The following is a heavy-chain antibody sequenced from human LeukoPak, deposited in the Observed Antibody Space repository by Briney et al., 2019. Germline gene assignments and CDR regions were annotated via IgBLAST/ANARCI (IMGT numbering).Heavy chain of an antibody. V-gene: IGHV4-59*01. CDR3: AREVGATTPGGFDY. CDR1: GVSISGYY. D-gene: IGHD1-26*01. Sequence: SETLSLTCTVSGVSISGYYWSWIRQPPGKGLEWIGYIYDSGSTNYNPSLKSRVTISADTSKNQFSLKLSSVTAADTAVYYCAREVGATTPGGFDYWGQGTLVTVSS. CDR2: IYDSGST. J-gene: IGHJ4*02.